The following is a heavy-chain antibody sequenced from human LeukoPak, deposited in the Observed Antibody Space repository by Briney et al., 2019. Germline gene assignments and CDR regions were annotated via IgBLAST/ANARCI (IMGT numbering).Heavy chain of an antibody. D-gene: IGHD1-26*01. J-gene: IGHJ3*02. CDR1: GYTLTELS. Sequence: ASVKVSCKVSGYTLTELSMHWVRQAPGKGLEWMGGFDPEDGETIYAQKFQGRVTMTEDTSTDTTYMDLSSLRSEDTAVYSCATDQLPWIMGAPIAAFDIWGQGTMVTVSS. CDR3: ATDQLPWIMGAPIAAFDI. V-gene: IGHV1-24*01. CDR2: FDPEDGET.